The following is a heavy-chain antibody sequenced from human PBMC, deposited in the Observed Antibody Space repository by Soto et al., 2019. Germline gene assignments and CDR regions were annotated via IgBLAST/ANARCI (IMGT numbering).Heavy chain of an antibody. V-gene: IGHV2-70*04. CDR3: ARTHYYDFWSGFDY. CDR2: IDWDDDK. Sequence: SGPTLVNPTQTLTLTCTFSGFSLSTSGMRVSWIRQPPGKALEWLARIDWDDDKFYSTSLKTRLTISKDTSKNQVVLTMTNMDPVDTATYYCARTHYYDFWSGFDYWGQGTLVTVS. CDR1: GFSLSTSGMR. J-gene: IGHJ4*02. D-gene: IGHD3-3*01.